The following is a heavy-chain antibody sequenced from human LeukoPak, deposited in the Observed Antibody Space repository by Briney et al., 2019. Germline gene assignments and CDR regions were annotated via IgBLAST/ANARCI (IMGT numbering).Heavy chain of an antibody. CDR1: GFTFSSYS. V-gene: IGHV3-21*01. Sequence: GGSLRLSCASSGFTFSSYSMNWVRQAPGKGLEWVSSISSSSSYIYYADSVKGRFTIFRDNAKKSLYLQMNSLRAEDTAVYYCMVVAATKDSFDYWGQGTMVTVSS. J-gene: IGHJ4*02. D-gene: IGHD2-15*01. CDR3: MVVAATKDSFDY. CDR2: ISSSSSYI.